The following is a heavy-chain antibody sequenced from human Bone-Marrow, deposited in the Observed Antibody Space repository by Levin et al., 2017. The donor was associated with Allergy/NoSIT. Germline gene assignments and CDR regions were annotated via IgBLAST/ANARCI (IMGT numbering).Heavy chain of an antibody. CDR2: IYLGDSDS. CDR3: ARRAPNRIGTTGNWFDP. Sequence: GESLKISCKGSGYSFTSSWIGWVRQLPEKGLEWMGSIYLGDSDSRYSPSFQAQVSLSADKSSSTAYLQWSTRNRSDTAMYYCARRAPNRIGTTGNWFDPWGQGILVTVSS. CDR1: GYSFTSSW. V-gene: IGHV5-51*01. J-gene: IGHJ5*02. D-gene: IGHD1-7*01.